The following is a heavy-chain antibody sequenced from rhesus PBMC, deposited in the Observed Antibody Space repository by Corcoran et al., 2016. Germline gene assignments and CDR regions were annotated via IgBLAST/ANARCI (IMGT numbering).Heavy chain of an antibody. CDR2: IYGSGSST. CDR1: GGSFSSNY. J-gene: IGHJ4*01. Sequence: QVQLQESGPGLVQPLETLSLTCAVSGGSFSSNYWSWFRQPPGKGLAWIGYIYGSGSSTNYNPSLKSRVTLSVDTSKNQFSLKLSSVTAADTAVYYCARAGYEDDYGYYYTFDYWGQGVLVTVSS. D-gene: IGHD3-9*01. V-gene: IGHV4S11*01. CDR3: ARAGYEDDYGYYYTFDY.